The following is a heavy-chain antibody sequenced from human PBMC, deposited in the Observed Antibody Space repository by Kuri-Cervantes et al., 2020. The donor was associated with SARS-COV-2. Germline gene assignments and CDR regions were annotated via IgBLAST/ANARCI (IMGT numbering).Heavy chain of an antibody. V-gene: IGHV4-34*01. CDR2: INHSGST. J-gene: IGHJ5*02. CDR3: ARGTRDYYDSSGYLYWFDP. CDR1: GGSFSGYY. Sequence: GSLRLSCAVYGGSFSGYYWSWIRQPPGKGLEWIGEINHSGSTNYNPSLKSRVTISVDTSKNQFSLKLSSVTAADTAVYYCARGTRDYYDSSGYLYWFDPWGQGTLVTVSS. D-gene: IGHD3-22*01.